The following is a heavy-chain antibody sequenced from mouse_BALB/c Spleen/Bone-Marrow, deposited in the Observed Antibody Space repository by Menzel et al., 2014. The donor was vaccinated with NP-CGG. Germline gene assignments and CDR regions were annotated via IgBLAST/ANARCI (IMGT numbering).Heavy chain of an antibody. J-gene: IGHJ4*01. D-gene: IGHD1-1*01. Sequence: QVQLKESGAELVRPGASVKLSCKASGYTFTSYWINWVKQRPGQGLEWIGNIHPSDSYTNYNEKFKDKATLTVDKSSSTAHMQLSSPTAEAAAVYYCTRSGTVGAMDYWGQGTSVTVSS. CDR3: TRSGTVGAMDY. V-gene: IGHV1-69*02. CDR2: IHPSDSYT. CDR1: GYTFTSYW.